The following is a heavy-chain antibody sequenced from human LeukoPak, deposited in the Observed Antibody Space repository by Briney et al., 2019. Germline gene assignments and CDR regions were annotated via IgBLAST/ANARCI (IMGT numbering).Heavy chain of an antibody. J-gene: IGHJ3*02. CDR2: ISSSSSTI. V-gene: IGHV3-48*04. Sequence: PGGSLRLSCAASGFTFSSYSMNWVRQAPGKGLEWVSYISSSSSTIYYADSVKGRFTISRDNAKNTLYLQMNSLRAEDTAVYYCARPCSGGSCYPWSAFDIWGQGTMVTVSS. CDR3: ARPCSGGSCYPWSAFDI. D-gene: IGHD2-15*01. CDR1: GFTFSSYS.